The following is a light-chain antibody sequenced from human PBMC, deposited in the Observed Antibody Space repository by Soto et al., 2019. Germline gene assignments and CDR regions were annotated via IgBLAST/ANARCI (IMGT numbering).Light chain of an antibody. V-gene: IGLV2-14*01. Sequence: QSALTQPASVSGSPGQSITISCTGTASDVGGYNYVSWYQQHPGKAPKLMIHAVSNRPAGISSRFSGSKSGNTASLTISGLQSEDEADYFCGSYTSRTTYVFGTGTKLTVL. CDR2: AVS. CDR3: GSYTSRTTYV. CDR1: ASDVGGYNY. J-gene: IGLJ1*01.